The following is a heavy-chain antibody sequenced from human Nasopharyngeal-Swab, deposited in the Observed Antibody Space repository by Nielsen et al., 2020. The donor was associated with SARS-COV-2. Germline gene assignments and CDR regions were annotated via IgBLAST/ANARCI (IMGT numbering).Heavy chain of an antibody. V-gene: IGHV4-61*01. CDR2: IYYSGST. J-gene: IGHJ4*02. CDR3: ARSGDDFWGGYFDY. Sequence: SETLSLTCTVSGGSVSSGSYYWSWIRQPPGKGLEWIGYIYYSGSTNYNPSLKSRVTISVDTSKNQFSLKLSSVTAADTAVYYCARSGDDFWGGYFDYWGQGTPVTVSS. CDR1: GGSVSSGSYY. D-gene: IGHD3-3*01.